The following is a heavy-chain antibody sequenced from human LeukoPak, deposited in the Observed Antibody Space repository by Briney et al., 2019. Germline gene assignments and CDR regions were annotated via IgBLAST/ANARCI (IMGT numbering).Heavy chain of an antibody. CDR3: ARDHDYGSGSYYN. V-gene: IGHV3-21*01. CDR2: ISSSSSYI. D-gene: IGHD3-10*01. J-gene: IGHJ4*02. Sequence: PGGSLRLSCAASGFTFSSYSMNWVRQAPGKGLEWVSSISSSSSYIHYADSVKGRFTISRDNAKNSLYLQMNSLRAEDTAVYYCARDHDYGSGSYYNWGQGTLVTVSS. CDR1: GFTFSSYS.